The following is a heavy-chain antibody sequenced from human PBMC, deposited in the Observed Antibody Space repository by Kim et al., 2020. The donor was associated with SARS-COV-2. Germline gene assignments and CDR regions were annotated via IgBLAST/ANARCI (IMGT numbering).Heavy chain of an antibody. CDR3: AGHFRKNNFYFDY. J-gene: IGHJ4*02. V-gene: IGHV1-2*02. Sequence: YAQRFQGRVTMSRDTSITTAYMELSSLRSEDTAVYYCAGHFRKNNFYFDYWGQGALVTVSS.